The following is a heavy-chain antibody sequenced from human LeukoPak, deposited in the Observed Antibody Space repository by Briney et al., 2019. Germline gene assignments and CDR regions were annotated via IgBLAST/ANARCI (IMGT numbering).Heavy chain of an antibody. J-gene: IGHJ3*02. D-gene: IGHD2-15*01. CDR3: ARRWSDAFDM. CDR1: AFTFGDYY. CDR2: ISGSSIDR. V-gene: IGHV3-11*06. Sequence: GGSLRLSCGASAFTFGDYYMSWIRQVPGKGLEWVSHISGSSIDRKYADSVKGRFTVSRDNAKNLLYLQMNSLRAEDTAVYYCARRWSDAFDMWGQGTMVTVSS.